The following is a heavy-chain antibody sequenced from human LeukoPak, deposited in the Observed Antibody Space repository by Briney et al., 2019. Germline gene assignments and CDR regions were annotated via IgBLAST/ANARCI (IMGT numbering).Heavy chain of an antibody. CDR2: ISYDGSNK. V-gene: IGHV3-30*04. J-gene: IGHJ4*02. CDR1: GFTFSSYA. CDR3: AASRSRGFDY. D-gene: IGHD3-10*01. Sequence: GRSLRLSCAASGFTFSSYAMHWVRQPPSKGLEWVAVISYDGSNKYYADSVKGRFTISRDNSKNTLYLQMNSLRPEDTAVYYCAASRSRGFDYWGQGTLVTVSS.